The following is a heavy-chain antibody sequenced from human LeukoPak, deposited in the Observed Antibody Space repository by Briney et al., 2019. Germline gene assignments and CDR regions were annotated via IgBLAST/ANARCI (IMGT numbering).Heavy chain of an antibody. CDR3: AREQGYTSAWYRYFDY. CDR2: IHHSGST. CDR1: DGSLSGYF. J-gene: IGHJ4*02. V-gene: IGHV4-34*01. Sequence: SETLSLTCAVYDGSLSGYFWSWLRQSPGKGLEWIGEIHHSGSTNYNLSLKSQVTISLDTSRNQFSLGLTSVTAADTAVYYWAREQGYTSAWYRYFDYWGQGTLVTVSS. D-gene: IGHD6-19*01.